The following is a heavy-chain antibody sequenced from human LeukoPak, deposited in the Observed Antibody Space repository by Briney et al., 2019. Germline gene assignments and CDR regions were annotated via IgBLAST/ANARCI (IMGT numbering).Heavy chain of an antibody. D-gene: IGHD3-22*01. CDR2: IIPIFGTA. CDR3: ARSKLRVLYYESLLAPKGSQPYYYYGMDV. V-gene: IGHV1-69*01. Sequence: SVKVSCKASGGTFSSYAISWVRQAPGQGLEWMGGIIPIFGTANYAQKFQGRVTVTADESTSTAYMELSSLRSEDTAVYYCARSKLRVLYYESLLAPKGSQPYYYYGMDVWGQGTTVTVSS. CDR1: GGTFSSYA. J-gene: IGHJ6*02.